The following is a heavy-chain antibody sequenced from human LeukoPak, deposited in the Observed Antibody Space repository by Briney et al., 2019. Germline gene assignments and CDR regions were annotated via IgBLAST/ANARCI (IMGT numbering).Heavy chain of an antibody. CDR2: ISYDGSNK. V-gene: IGHV3-30*03. CDR1: GFTFSSYG. D-gene: IGHD1-26*01. Sequence: PGGSLRLSCAASGFTFSSYGMHWVRQAPGKGLEWVAVISYDGSNKYYADSVKGRFTISRDNSKNTLYLQMNSLRAEDTAVYYCARACLSTRYSGSGRNYFDYWGQGTLVTVSS. CDR3: ARACLSTRYSGSGRNYFDY. J-gene: IGHJ4*02.